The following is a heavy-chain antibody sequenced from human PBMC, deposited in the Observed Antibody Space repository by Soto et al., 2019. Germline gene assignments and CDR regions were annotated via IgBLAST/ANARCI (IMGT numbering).Heavy chain of an antibody. J-gene: IGHJ6*02. Sequence: EVQLVESGGGLVQPGGSLRLSCAASGITFRSNWMHWVRQDPGKGLVWVSRINTDGSSTSYADSVKGRFTIYRDNAKNTLYLQMNSLRAEDTAVYYCTRDSFDGIYYYGMDVGGQGTTVTVSS. CDR1: GITFRSNW. CDR3: TRDSFDGIYYYGMDV. D-gene: IGHD3-9*01. CDR2: INTDGSST. V-gene: IGHV3-74*01.